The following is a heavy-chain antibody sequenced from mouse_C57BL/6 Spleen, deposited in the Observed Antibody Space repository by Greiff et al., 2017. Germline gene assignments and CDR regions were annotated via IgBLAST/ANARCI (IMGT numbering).Heavy chain of an antibody. Sequence: QVQLKESGPELVKPGASVKISCKASGYTFTDYYINWVKQRPGQGLEWIGWIFPGSGSTYYNEKFKGKATLTVDKSSSTAYMLLSSLTSEDSAVYFCARCYYYGPYYFDYWGQGTTLTVSS. D-gene: IGHD1-1*01. CDR1: GYTFTDYY. V-gene: IGHV1-75*01. J-gene: IGHJ2*01. CDR2: IFPGSGST. CDR3: ARCYYYGPYYFDY.